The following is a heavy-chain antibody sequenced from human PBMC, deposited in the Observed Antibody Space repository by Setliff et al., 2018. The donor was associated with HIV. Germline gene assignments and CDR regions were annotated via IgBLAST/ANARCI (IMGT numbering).Heavy chain of an antibody. V-gene: IGHV3-11*04. J-gene: IGHJ3*02. Sequence: GGSLRLSCAASGFSFSDYYMSWIRQAPGKGLEWVSSISSTGTYIYYADSMKGRFTISRDNAKNSLYLQMNSLRVEDTAVYFCASWRVPRDAFDIWGLGTRVTVSS. CDR2: ISSTGTYI. CDR1: GFSFSDYY. CDR3: ASWRVPRDAFDI. D-gene: IGHD3-3*01.